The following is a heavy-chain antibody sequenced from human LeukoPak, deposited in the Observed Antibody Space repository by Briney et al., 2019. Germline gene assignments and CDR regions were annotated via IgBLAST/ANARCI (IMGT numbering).Heavy chain of an antibody. D-gene: IGHD3-16*01. CDR1: GGTFSSYA. CDR3: ARVWGGGIPVATYYFDY. J-gene: IGHJ4*02. Sequence: ASVKVSCKASGGTFSSYAISWVRQAPGQGLEWMGRIIPILGIANYAQKFQGRVTITADKSTSTAYMELSSLRSEDTAVYYCARVWGGGIPVATYYFDYWGQGTLVTVSS. CDR2: IIPILGIA. V-gene: IGHV1-69*04.